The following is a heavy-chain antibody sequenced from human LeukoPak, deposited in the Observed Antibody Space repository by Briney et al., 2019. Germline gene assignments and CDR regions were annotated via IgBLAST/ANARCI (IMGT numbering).Heavy chain of an antibody. Sequence: SETLSLTCAVYGGSFSGYYWSWIRQPPGKGLEWIGEINHSGSTNYNPSLKSRVTISVDTSKNQFSLKLSSVTAADTAVYYCARDFGGFLESSFDPWGQGTLVTVSS. D-gene: IGHD3-3*01. CDR3: ARDFGGFLESSFDP. J-gene: IGHJ5*02. CDR2: INHSGST. V-gene: IGHV4-34*01. CDR1: GGSFSGYY.